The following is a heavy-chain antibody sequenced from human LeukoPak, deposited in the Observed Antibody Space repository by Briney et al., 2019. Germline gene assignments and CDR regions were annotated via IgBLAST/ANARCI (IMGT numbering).Heavy chain of an antibody. D-gene: IGHD1-1*01. CDR1: GGSISSYY. CDR2: IYYSGST. V-gene: IGHV4-59*01. Sequence: SETLSLTCTVSGGSISSYYWSWIRQPPGKGLEWIGYIYYSGSTNYNPSLKSRVTISVDTSKNQFSLKLSSVTAADTAVYYCAREAEGTAAFDIWGQGTMVTVSS. CDR3: AREAEGTAAFDI. J-gene: IGHJ3*02.